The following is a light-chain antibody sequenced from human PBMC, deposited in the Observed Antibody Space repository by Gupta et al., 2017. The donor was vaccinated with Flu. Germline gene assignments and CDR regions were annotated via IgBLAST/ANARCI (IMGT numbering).Light chain of an antibody. J-gene: IGLJ1*01. CDR3: VTWDDSLNGYV. Sequence: QSVVTQPPSRSGTPGQRVTISCSGSSSNIGANSVSWYQQLPGTAPKLLIYTNNQRPSGVPDRFSGSKSDTSASLAISGLQSEDEADYYCVTWDDSLNGYVFGTGTKVTV. V-gene: IGLV1-44*01. CDR2: TNN. CDR1: SSNIGANS.